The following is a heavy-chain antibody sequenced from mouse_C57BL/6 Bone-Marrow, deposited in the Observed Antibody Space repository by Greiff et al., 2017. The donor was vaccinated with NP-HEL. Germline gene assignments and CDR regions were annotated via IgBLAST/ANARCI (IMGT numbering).Heavy chain of an antibody. D-gene: IGHD1-1*01. V-gene: IGHV5-4*01. CDR1: GFTFSSYA. J-gene: IGHJ3*01. Sequence: EVQRVESGGGLVKPGGSLKLSCAASGFTFSSYAMSWVRQTPEKRLEWVATISDGGSYTYYPDNVKGRFTISRDNAKNNLYLQMSHLKSEDTAMYYCARARDYYGSSYWFAYWGQGTLVTVSA. CDR2: ISDGGSYT. CDR3: ARARDYYGSSYWFAY.